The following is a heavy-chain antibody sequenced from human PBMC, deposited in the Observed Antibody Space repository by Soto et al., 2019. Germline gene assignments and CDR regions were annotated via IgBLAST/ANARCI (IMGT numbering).Heavy chain of an antibody. Sequence: SETLSLTFTVSGGAVSSYYWSWIRQPPGKGLEWIGYIYYSGSTNYNPSLKSRVTISVDTSKNQFSLKLSSVTAADTAVYYCARREYSRSSCYYYYYMDVRGKGTTVTVS. CDR3: ARREYSRSSCYYYYYMDV. V-gene: IGHV4-59*08. CDR2: IYYSGST. D-gene: IGHD6-6*01. J-gene: IGHJ6*03. CDR1: GGAVSSYY.